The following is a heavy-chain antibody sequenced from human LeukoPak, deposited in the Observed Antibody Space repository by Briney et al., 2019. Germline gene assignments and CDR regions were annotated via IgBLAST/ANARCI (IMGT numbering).Heavy chain of an antibody. Sequence: GGSLRLSCAASGFTFSSYWMSWVRQAPGKGLEWVANIKQDGREKYYVDSVKGRFTISRDNAKNSLYLQMNSLRAEDTAVYYCARNKGYGDYSDAFDIWGQGTMVTVSS. CDR3: ARNKGYGDYSDAFDI. V-gene: IGHV3-7*01. J-gene: IGHJ3*02. D-gene: IGHD4-17*01. CDR1: GFTFSSYW. CDR2: IKQDGREK.